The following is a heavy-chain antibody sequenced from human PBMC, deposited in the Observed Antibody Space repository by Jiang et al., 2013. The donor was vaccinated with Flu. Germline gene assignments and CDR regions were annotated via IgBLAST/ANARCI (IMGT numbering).Heavy chain of an antibody. CDR1: GYTFTNYA. D-gene: IGHD6-19*01. CDR2: INAASGNT. Sequence: SGAEVKKPGASVKVSCKASGYTFTNYAIHWVRQAPGQGLEWLGWINAASGNTKYLQNFQDRVTITRDTSASTAYMELSSLTSEDMAVYYCARGGYSSGSYCYFDYWGQGTLVTVSS. CDR3: ARGGYSSGSYCYFDY. J-gene: IGHJ4*02. V-gene: IGHV1-3*01.